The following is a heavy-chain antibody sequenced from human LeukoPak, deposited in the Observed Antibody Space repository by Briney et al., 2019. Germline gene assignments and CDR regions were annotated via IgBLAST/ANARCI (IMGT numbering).Heavy chain of an antibody. J-gene: IGHJ5*02. D-gene: IGHD6-6*01. CDR2: IYTSGSN. CDR3: ARHILGSSSDWFDP. Sequence: TSETLSLTCTVSGGSISSTTYYWSWIRQPPGKGLEWIGYIYTSGSNNYNPSLKSRVTISVDTSKNQFSLKLSSVTAADTAVYYCARHILGSSSDWFDPWGQGTLVTVSS. V-gene: IGHV4-61*05. CDR1: GGSISSTTYY.